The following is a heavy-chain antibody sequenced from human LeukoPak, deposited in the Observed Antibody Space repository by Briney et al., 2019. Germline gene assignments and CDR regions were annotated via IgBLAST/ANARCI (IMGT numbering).Heavy chain of an antibody. CDR1: GFSFSSYW. Sequence: GGSLRLSCAASGFSFSSYWMSWVRQAPGKGLEWVANINQDGSEKYYVDSVKGRFTISRDNDKNSLHLQMHSLRAEDTAVYYCARRDGYNTFYFEYWGQGTLVTASS. CDR2: INQDGSEK. D-gene: IGHD5-24*01. J-gene: IGHJ4*02. V-gene: IGHV3-7*01. CDR3: ARRDGYNTFYFEY.